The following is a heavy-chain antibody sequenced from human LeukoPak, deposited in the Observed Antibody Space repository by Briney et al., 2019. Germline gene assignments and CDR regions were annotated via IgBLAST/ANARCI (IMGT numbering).Heavy chain of an antibody. Sequence: SGGSLRLSCAASGFTFSSYSMNWVRQAPGKGLEWVSYITSSSSTIYYADSVKGRFTISRDNAKNSLYLQMNRLRADDTAVYYCARSLNPYCTGGNCYSVGGYWGQGTLVTVSS. CDR2: ITSSSSTI. CDR1: GFTFSSYS. V-gene: IGHV3-48*01. J-gene: IGHJ4*02. CDR3: ARSLNPYCTGGNCYSVGGY. D-gene: IGHD2-15*01.